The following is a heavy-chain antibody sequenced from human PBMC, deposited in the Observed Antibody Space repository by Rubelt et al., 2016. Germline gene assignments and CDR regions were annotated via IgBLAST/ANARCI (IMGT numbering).Heavy chain of an antibody. D-gene: IGHD2-15*01. Sequence: QAQLVQSGAEVKKPGASVKVSCTASGYTSTSSYIHWVRHAPGQGLEWMGIIHPRGGSTSYAQQFQDRATMTRDTSTSTVYMELSRLRSEDTAVYYCAGARFCSGGSCWDWGQGTLVTVSS. J-gene: IGHJ4*02. CDR2: IHPRGGST. CDR3: AGARFCSGGSCWD. CDR1: GYTSTSSY. V-gene: IGHV1-46*03.